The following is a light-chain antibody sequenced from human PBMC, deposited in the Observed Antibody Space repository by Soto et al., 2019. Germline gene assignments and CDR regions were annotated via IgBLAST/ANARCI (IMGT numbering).Light chain of an antibody. J-gene: IGKJ1*01. Sequence: EIVMTQSPATLSVSPGERATLYCRASQSVSSNLAWYQQKPGQAPRLLIYSASTSATGIPARFSGSGSVTELTLTIRSLQSEDFAVSYCQPYNNWPPATFGQGTKGEIK. CDR2: SAS. CDR1: QSVSSN. CDR3: QPYNNWPPAT. V-gene: IGKV3-15*01.